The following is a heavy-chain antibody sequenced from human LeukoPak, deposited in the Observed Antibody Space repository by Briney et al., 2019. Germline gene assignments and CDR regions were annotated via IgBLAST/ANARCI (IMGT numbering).Heavy chain of an antibody. J-gene: IGHJ1*01. Sequence: GESLKISCAASGFTFSSYAMHWVRQAPGKGLEYVSAISSNGGSTYYANSVKGRFTISRDNSKNTLYLQMGSLRAEDMAVYYCARDSIYCSSTSCYRYFQHWGQGTLVTVSS. V-gene: IGHV3-64*01. CDR3: ARDSIYCSSTSCYRYFQH. CDR2: ISSNGGST. D-gene: IGHD2-2*01. CDR1: GFTFSSYA.